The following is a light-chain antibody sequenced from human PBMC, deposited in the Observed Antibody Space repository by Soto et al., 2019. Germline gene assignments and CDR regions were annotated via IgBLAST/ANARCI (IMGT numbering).Light chain of an antibody. J-gene: IGLJ1*01. Sequence: QSVLTQPASGSGAPGQSITFSCTGTSSDVGSSNLVSWYQQHPGKAPKLLIYEVSKRPSGVSNRFSGSKSGNTASLTISGLQAEDEADYYCCSYAGSSTHVFGTGTKVPVL. V-gene: IGLV2-23*02. CDR2: EVS. CDR3: CSYAGSSTHV. CDR1: SSDVGSSNL.